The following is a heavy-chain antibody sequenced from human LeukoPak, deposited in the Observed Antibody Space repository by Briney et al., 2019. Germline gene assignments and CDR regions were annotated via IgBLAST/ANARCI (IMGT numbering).Heavy chain of an antibody. CDR2: ISSSGSTI. J-gene: IGHJ5*02. CDR3: AREQTYGDYGNWFEP. CDR1: GFTFSSYE. D-gene: IGHD4-17*01. V-gene: IGHV3-48*03. Sequence: GGSLRLFCAASGFTFSSYEMNWVRQAPGKGLEWVSYISSSGSTIYYADSVKGRFTISRDNAKNSLYLQMNSLRAEDTAVYYCAREQTYGDYGNWFEPWGQGTLVTVSS.